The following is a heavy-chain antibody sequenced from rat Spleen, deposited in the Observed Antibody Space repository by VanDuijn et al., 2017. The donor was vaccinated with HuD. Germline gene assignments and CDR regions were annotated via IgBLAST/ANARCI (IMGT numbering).Heavy chain of an antibody. CDR1: GFTFSDYY. D-gene: IGHD1-4*01. V-gene: IGHV5-20*01. Sequence: EVQLVESGGGLVQPGRSLKLSCAASGFTFSDYYMAWVRQAPTKGLEWVASISYDGGGTYYPDSVKGRFTISRDNAKSTLYLQMDSLRSEDTATYYCAREAGIPFHYFDYWGQGVMVTVSS. J-gene: IGHJ2*01. CDR3: AREAGIPFHYFDY. CDR2: ISYDGGGT.